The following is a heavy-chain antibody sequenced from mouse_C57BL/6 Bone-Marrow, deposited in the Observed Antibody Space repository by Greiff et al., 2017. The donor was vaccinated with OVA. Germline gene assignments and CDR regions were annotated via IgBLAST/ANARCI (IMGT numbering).Heavy chain of an antibody. CDR3: ARFYYYGSRYFDV. V-gene: IGHV1-18*01. J-gene: IGHJ1*03. CDR1: GYTFTDYN. Sequence: DVQLQESGPELVKPGASVKIPCKASGYTFTDYNMDWVKQSHGKSLEWIGDINPNNGGTIYNQKFKGKATLTVDKSSSTAYMELRSLTSEDTAVYYCARFYYYGSRYFDVWGTGTTVTVSS. D-gene: IGHD1-1*01. CDR2: INPNNGGT.